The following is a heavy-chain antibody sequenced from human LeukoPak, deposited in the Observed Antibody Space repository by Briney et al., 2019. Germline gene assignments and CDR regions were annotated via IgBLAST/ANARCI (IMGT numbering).Heavy chain of an antibody. Sequence: ASVKVSCKASGYTFTGYYMHWVRQAPGQGLEWMGWINPNSGGTNYAQKFQGRVTMTRDTSISTAYMELSRLRSDDTAVYYCARDHGYYGSGSYRSQEYWGQGTLVTVSS. J-gene: IGHJ4*02. V-gene: IGHV1-2*02. CDR1: GYTFTGYY. D-gene: IGHD3-10*01. CDR3: ARDHGYYGSGSYRSQEY. CDR2: INPNSGGT.